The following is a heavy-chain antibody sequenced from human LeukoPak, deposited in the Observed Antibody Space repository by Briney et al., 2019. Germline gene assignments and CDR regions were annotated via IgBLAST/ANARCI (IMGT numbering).Heavy chain of an antibody. J-gene: IGHJ4*02. D-gene: IGHD4-17*01. CDR2: TSSSSSYT. V-gene: IGHV3-11*06. Sequence: GGSLRLSCAASGFTFSDYYMSWIRQAPGKGLEWVSYTSSSSSYTNYADSVKGRFTISRDNAKNSLYLQMNSLRAEDTAVYYCARDGPGRRTVTTGRNYFDYWGQGTLVTVSS. CDR3: ARDGPGRRTVTTGRNYFDY. CDR1: GFTFSDYY.